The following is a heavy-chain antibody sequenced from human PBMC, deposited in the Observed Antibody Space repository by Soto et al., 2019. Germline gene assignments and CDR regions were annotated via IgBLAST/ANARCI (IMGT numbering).Heavy chain of an antibody. V-gene: IGHV1-2*04. CDR2: INPNSGGT. CDR1: GYTFTGYY. J-gene: IGHJ6*02. D-gene: IGHD6-19*01. Sequence: GASVKVSCKASGYTFTGYYMHWVRQAPGQGLEWMGWINPNSGGTNYAQKFQGWVTMTRDTSISTAYMELSRLRSDDTAVYYCARGYSSGWYDYYGMDVWGQGTTVIVSS. CDR3: ARGYSSGWYDYYGMDV.